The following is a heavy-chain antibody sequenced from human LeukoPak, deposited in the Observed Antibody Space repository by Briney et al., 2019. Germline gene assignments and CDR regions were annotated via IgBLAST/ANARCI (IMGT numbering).Heavy chain of an antibody. J-gene: IGHJ4*02. CDR3: ARVLHAPYLIDS. CDR1: DSSITSTYY. CDR2: VFRLQTVRT. D-gene: IGHD2-8*01. Sequence: PSETLSLTCTVSDSSITSTYYWAWFRQPPGKGPEWIATVFRLQTVRTFYNPSLESRVAMSLDPSQNQFSLNLTSVTAADTALYSCARVLHAPYLIDSWGQGTLVTVSS. V-gene: IGHV4-38-2*02.